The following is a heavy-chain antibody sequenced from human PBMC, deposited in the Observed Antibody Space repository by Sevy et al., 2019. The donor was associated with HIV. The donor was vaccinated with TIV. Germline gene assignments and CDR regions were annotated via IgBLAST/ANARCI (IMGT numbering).Heavy chain of an antibody. D-gene: IGHD3-16*01. CDR2: IWFDGSNE. Sequence: GGSLRLSCAASGFTFSSHAMHWVRQAPGKGLEWVAIIWFDGSNEYYADSVKGRFTISRDNSKNTLYLQMNNLGAEDTAVYYCAKDNYYDNTAGFDYWGQRTLVTVSS. CDR1: GFTFSSHA. V-gene: IGHV3-33*06. CDR3: AKDNYYDNTAGFDY. J-gene: IGHJ4*02.